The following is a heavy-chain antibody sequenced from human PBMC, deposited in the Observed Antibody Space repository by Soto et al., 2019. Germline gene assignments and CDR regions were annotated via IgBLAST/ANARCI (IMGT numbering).Heavy chain of an antibody. D-gene: IGHD6-13*01. V-gene: IGHV1-69*02. CDR2: IIPILGIA. CDR3: ASDRPRLAPAGTSAY. CDR1: GGTFSSYT. J-gene: IGHJ4*02. Sequence: GASVKVSCKASGGTFSSYTISWVRQAPGQGLEWMGRIIPILGIANYAQKFQGRVTITADKSTSTAYMELSSLRSEDTAVYYCASDRPRLAPAGTSAYRGPGTLVTLSS.